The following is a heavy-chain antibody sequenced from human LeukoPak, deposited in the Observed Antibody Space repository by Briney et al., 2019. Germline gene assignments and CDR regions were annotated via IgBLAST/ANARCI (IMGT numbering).Heavy chain of an antibody. Sequence: GGSLRLACAASGFTFTTYWMHWVRQAPGKGLVWVSDINSDGSSTNYADSMKGRFTISRDNAKNILYLQMSGLRAEDKAVYYCARGAHYEGYTVIDFWRQGALVTVSS. J-gene: IGHJ4*02. CDR2: INSDGSST. D-gene: IGHD4-11*01. CDR3: ARGAHYEGYTVIDF. V-gene: IGHV3-74*01. CDR1: GFTFTTYW.